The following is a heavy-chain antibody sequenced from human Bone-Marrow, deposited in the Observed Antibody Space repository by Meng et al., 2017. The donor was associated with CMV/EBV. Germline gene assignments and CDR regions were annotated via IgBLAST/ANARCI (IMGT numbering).Heavy chain of an antibody. CDR1: GFTFRTST. D-gene: IGHD5/OR15-5a*01. CDR3: ARDFVSGPPDYLDH. V-gene: IGHV3-30*04. Sequence: SGFTFRTSTMHWVRHAPGKGLEWVAVIGHDAIHKYYAGSVKDRFTISRDDAENTLYLQMNNLRVEDTAVYYCARDFVSGPPDYLDHWGHGTLVTVSS. CDR2: IGHDAIHK. J-gene: IGHJ4*01.